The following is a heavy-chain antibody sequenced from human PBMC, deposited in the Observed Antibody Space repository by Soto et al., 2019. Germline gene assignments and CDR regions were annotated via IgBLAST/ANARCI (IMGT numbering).Heavy chain of an antibody. CDR2: IYSGGST. V-gene: IGHV3-53*04. CDR1: GFTVSSNY. CDR3: AKGVVPAAGDAFDI. J-gene: IGHJ3*02. D-gene: IGHD2-2*01. Sequence: GGSLRLSCAASGFTVSSNYMSWVRQAPGKGLEWVSVIYSGGSTYYADSVKGRFTISRHNSKNTLYLQMNSLRAEDTAVYYCAKGVVPAAGDAFDIWGQGTMVTVSS.